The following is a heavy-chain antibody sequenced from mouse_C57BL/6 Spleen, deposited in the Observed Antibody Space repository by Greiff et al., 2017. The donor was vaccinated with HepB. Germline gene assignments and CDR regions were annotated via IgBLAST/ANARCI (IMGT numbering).Heavy chain of an antibody. CDR2: INPGSGGT. Sequence: VKVVESGAELVRPGTSVKVSCKASGYAFTNYLIEWVKQRPGQGLEWIGVINPGSGGTNYNEKFKGKATLTADKSSSTAYMQLSSLTSEDSAVYFCARRGPYYFDYWGQGTTLTVSS. V-gene: IGHV1-54*01. J-gene: IGHJ2*01. CDR1: GYAFTNYL. CDR3: ARRGPYYFDY.